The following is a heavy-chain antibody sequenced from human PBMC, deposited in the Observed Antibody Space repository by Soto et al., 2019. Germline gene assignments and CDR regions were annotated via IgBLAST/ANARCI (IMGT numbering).Heavy chain of an antibody. Sequence: PGGSLRLSCAASGFTFSSYGMHWVRQAPGKGLEWVAVISYDGSNKYYADSVKGRFTISRDNSKNTLYLQMNSLRAEDTAVYYCATSTTLFDYWGQGTLVTVSS. J-gene: IGHJ4*02. CDR3: ATSTTLFDY. CDR2: ISYDGSNK. CDR1: GFTFSSYG. V-gene: IGHV3-30*03. D-gene: IGHD4-17*01.